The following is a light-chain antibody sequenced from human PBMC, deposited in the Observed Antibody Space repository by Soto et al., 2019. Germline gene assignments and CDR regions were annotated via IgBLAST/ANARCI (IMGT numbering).Light chain of an antibody. CDR2: AAS. J-gene: IGKJ5*01. V-gene: IGKV1-9*01. CDR3: QQLHDYPIT. CDR1: QGIDSS. Sequence: DIQMTQSPSTLSASVGDRVTITCRASQGIDSSFAWYQQKPGKAPKLPIYAASSLQSGVPSRFSGSGSGTDFTLTISSLQPEDFATYYCQQLHDYPITFGQGTRLEIK.